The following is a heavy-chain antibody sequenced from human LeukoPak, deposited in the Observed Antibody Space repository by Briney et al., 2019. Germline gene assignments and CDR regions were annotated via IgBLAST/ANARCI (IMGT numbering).Heavy chain of an antibody. V-gene: IGHV3-30*18. J-gene: IGHJ4*02. D-gene: IGHD3-9*01. CDR3: AKGRRYSDY. CDR2: ISSDERTT. Sequence: SGGSLRLSCVASGFTFSNYGMHWARQAPGKGLEWVAVISSDERTTYYADSVKGRFTISRDLSKSTLYLQMDSLRAEDTAVYYCAKGRRYSDYWGQGTLVTVSS. CDR1: GFTFSNYG.